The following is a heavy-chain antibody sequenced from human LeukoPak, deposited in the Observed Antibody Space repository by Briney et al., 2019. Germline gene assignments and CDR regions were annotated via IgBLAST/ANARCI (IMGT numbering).Heavy chain of an antibody. CDR3: ARDQARDGYNSRSYFDY. CDR2: ITSSGTYI. CDR1: GFTFSSYN. V-gene: IGHV3-21*01. J-gene: IGHJ4*02. D-gene: IGHD5-24*01. Sequence: GGSLRLSCAASGFTFSSYNMNWIRQAPGKGLEWVSSITSSGTYIYYADSVKGRFTISRDNAKNSLYLQMNSLRAEDTAVYYCARDQARDGYNSRSYFDYWGQGTLVTVSS.